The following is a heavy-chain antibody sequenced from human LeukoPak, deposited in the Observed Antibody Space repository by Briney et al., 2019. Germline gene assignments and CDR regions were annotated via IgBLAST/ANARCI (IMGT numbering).Heavy chain of an antibody. CDR2: IIPIFGTA. Sequence: SVMVSCKASGGTFSSYAISWVRQAPGQGLEWMGGIIPIFGTANYAQKFQGRVTITADKSTSTAYMELSSLRSEDTAVYYCARSGFTMVRGVTPSWFDPWGQGTLVTVSS. J-gene: IGHJ5*02. CDR1: GGTFSSYA. D-gene: IGHD3-10*01. CDR3: ARSGFTMVRGVTPSWFDP. V-gene: IGHV1-69*06.